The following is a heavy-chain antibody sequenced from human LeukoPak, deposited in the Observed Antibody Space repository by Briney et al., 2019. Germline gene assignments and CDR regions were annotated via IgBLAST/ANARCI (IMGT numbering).Heavy chain of an antibody. CDR1: GFTFSSYA. Sequence: GGSLRLSCAASGFTFSSYAMSWVRQAPGKGLEWVSAISGSGGSTYYADSVKGRFTISRDNSKNTLYLQMNSLRAEDTAVYYCAKDGRAGYSSRTDYSDYWGQGTLVTVSS. CDR3: AKDGRAGYSSRTDYSDY. CDR2: ISGSGGST. J-gene: IGHJ4*02. V-gene: IGHV3-23*01. D-gene: IGHD6-13*01.